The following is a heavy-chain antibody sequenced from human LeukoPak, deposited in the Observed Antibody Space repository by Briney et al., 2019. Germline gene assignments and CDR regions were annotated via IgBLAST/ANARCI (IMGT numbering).Heavy chain of an antibody. D-gene: IGHD3-10*01. Sequence: GGSLRLSCAASGFTLSDHWMNWVRQPPGKGLLWVSHINVDGSDTSYADSVKGRFTISRDNAKNTLYLQMNSLRAEDTAVYYCARDYMTYYYGSGSYIGYWGQGTLVTVSS. CDR2: INVDGSDT. CDR3: ARDYMTYYYGSGSYIGY. V-gene: IGHV3-74*01. J-gene: IGHJ4*02. CDR1: GFTLSDHW.